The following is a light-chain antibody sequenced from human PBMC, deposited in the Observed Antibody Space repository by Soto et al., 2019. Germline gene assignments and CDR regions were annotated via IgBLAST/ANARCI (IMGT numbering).Light chain of an antibody. CDR1: SSGVGRYKF. Sequence: QSVLTQPASVSGSPGQSITISCTGTSSGVGRYKFVSWYQQHPDKAPKLLIYEVTDRPPGVSNRFSGSKSGNTASLTISGLQADDEADYYCSSYTGTNTWVFGGGTK. CDR3: SSYTGTNTWV. CDR2: EVT. J-gene: IGLJ3*02. V-gene: IGLV2-14*01.